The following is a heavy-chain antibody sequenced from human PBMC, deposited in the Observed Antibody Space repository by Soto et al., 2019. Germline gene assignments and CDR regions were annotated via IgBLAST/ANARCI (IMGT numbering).Heavy chain of an antibody. J-gene: IGHJ5*02. D-gene: IGHD3-16*01. CDR1: GYIFTDYY. V-gene: IGHV1-2*02. CDR3: VRMETFGSLNWFDP. CDR2: MNPGSGDT. Sequence: ASVKVSCKASGYIFTDYYMHWVRQATGQGLEWMGWMNPGSGDTGYAQKFQGRVTMTRDISIATAYMELSSPRSDDTAIYYCVRMETFGSLNWFDPWGQGTLVTVSS.